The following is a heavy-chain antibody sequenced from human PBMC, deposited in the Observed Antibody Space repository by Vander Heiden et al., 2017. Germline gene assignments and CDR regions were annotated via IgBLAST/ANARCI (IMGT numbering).Heavy chain of an antibody. V-gene: IGHV1-46*04. CDR2: INPSGGST. CDR3: AKDRYYDSSGGLDAFDF. D-gene: IGHD3-22*01. J-gene: IGHJ3*01. Sequence: VHLLQSGADVKKPGAPVKVSCKASGYTFTSYFMHWVRQAPGQGLEWMGMINPSGGSTTYAQKLQGRVTMTRDTSTSTAYMELSSLRSEDTAVYFCAKDRYYDSSGGLDAFDFWGSGTKVTVSS. CDR1: GYTFTSYF.